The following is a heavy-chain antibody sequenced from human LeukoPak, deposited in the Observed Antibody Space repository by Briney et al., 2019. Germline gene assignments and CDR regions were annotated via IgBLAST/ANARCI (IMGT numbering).Heavy chain of an antibody. CDR3: ASERSSWYGRYFDY. CDR1: GGSISSYY. V-gene: IGHV4-4*07. Sequence: SETLSLTRTVSGGSISSYYWSWIRQPAGKGLEWIGRIYTSGSTNYNPSLKSRVTMSVDTSKNQFSLKLSSVTAADTAVYYCASERSSWYGRYFDYWGQGTLVTVSS. CDR2: IYTSGST. D-gene: IGHD6-13*01. J-gene: IGHJ4*02.